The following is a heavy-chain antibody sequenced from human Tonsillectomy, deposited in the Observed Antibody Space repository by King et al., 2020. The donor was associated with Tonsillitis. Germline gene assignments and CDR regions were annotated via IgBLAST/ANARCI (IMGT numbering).Heavy chain of an antibody. CDR3: ARSIFRGQDHYYYGMDV. V-gene: IGHV3-53*04. J-gene: IGHJ6*02. D-gene: IGHD3-9*01. CDR1: GFTVSSNY. Sequence: VQLVESGGGLVQPGGSLRLSCAASGFTVSSNYMSWVRQAPGKGLEWVSVIYSGGSTYYADSVKGRFTISRHNSKNTLYLQMNSLRAEDTAVYYCARSIFRGQDHYYYGMDVWGQGTTVTVSS. CDR2: IYSGGST.